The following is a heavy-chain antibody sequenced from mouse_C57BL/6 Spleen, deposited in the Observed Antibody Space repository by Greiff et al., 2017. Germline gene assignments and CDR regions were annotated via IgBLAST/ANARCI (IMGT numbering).Heavy chain of an antibody. CDR2: IDPSDSYT. Sequence: QVQLQQPGAELVKPGASVKLSCKASGYTFTSYWMQWVKQRPGQGLEWIGEIDPSDSYTNYNQKFKGKAPLTVDTSSSTAYMHLSSLTSEDSAVYYGARCPYYYGSSLYAMDYWGQGTSVTVSS. J-gene: IGHJ4*01. CDR1: GYTFTSYW. V-gene: IGHV1-50*01. D-gene: IGHD1-1*01. CDR3: ARCPYYYGSSLYAMDY.